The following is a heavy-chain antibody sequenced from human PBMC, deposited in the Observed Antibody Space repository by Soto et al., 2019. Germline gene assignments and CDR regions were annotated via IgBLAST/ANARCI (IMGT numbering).Heavy chain of an antibody. J-gene: IGHJ4*02. CDR2: IYYSGST. V-gene: IGHV4-31*03. CDR1: GGSISSGGYY. Sequence: SETLSLTCTVSGGSISSGGYYWSWIRQHPGKGLEWIGYIYYSGSTYYNPSLKSRVTISVDTSKNQFSLKLSSVTAADTAVYYCARGIAARPRHFDYWGQGTLVTVSS. D-gene: IGHD6-6*01. CDR3: ARGIAARPRHFDY.